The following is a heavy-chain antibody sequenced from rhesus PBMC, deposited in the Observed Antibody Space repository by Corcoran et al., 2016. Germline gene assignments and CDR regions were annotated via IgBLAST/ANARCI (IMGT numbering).Heavy chain of an antibody. V-gene: IGHV4-99*01. CDR3: ARPNYYFDY. Sequence: QVQLQESGPGLVKPSETLSLTCAVSGYSISSGYYWGWIRPPPGNGREYIGYLCGSSGITYYTPSLKSRVTISKATSKNQFSLKLSSVTAADTAVYYCARPNYYFDYWGQGVLVTVSS. CDR1: GYSISSGYY. CDR2: LCGSSGIT. J-gene: IGHJ4*01.